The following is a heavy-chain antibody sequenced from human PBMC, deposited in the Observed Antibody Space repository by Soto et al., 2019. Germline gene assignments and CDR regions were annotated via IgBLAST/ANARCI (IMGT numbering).Heavy chain of an antibody. Sequence: HPVGSLRLSCAASGFTFSSYGMHWVRQAPGKGLEWVAVISYDGSNKYYADSVKGRFTISRDNSKNTLYLQMNSLRAEDTAVYYCAKDLLFANYYDSSGSHYYYYGMDVWGQGTTVTVSS. D-gene: IGHD3-22*01. CDR1: GFTFSSYG. CDR2: ISYDGSNK. J-gene: IGHJ6*02. CDR3: AKDLLFANYYDSSGSHYYYYGMDV. V-gene: IGHV3-30*18.